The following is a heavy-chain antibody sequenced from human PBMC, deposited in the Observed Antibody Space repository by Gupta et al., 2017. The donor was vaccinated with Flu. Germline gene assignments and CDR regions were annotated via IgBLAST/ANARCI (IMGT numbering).Heavy chain of an antibody. Sequence: YGMTWVRQAPGKGREWVANIKEDGTEKKYADSVRGRFSISRDNARNSLYLQMNSLRDEDTAIYHCAGRKEFRYDSYYYMDVWGRGTTVTVPS. D-gene: IGHD3-9*01. V-gene: IGHV3-7*01. CDR2: IKEDGTEK. J-gene: IGHJ6*03. CDR1: YG. CDR3: AGRKEFRYDSYYYMDV.